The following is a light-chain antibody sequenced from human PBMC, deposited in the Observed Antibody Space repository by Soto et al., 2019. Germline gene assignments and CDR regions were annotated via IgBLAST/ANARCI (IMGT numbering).Light chain of an antibody. Sequence: QSVLTQPASVSGSPGQSITISCTGSSSDVGAYNYVSWYQHQPGKAPQVMIYEVTNRPSGVSKRFSGSKSGNTASLTISGLQAADEADYYCISYTTSSTWVFGGGTKLTVL. CDR3: ISYTTSSTWV. CDR1: SSDVGAYNY. J-gene: IGLJ3*02. CDR2: EVT. V-gene: IGLV2-14*01.